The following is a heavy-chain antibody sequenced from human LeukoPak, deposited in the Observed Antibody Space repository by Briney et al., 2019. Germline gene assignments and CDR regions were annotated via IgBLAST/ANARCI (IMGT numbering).Heavy chain of an antibody. D-gene: IGHD3-22*01. CDR3: ATLRVYYDRRSDY. Sequence: GGSLRLSCAASGFTFSSYWMHWVRQVPGKGLVWVSRINSEGTSTGYADSVKGRFTISRDNAKNTLYLQMNSLRAEDTAVYYCATLRVYYDRRSDYWGQGTLVTVSS. CDR1: GFTFSSYW. V-gene: IGHV3-74*01. CDR2: INSEGTST. J-gene: IGHJ4*02.